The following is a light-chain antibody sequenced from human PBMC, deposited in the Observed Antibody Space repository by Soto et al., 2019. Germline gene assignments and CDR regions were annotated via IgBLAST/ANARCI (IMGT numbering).Light chain of an antibody. CDR2: VNS. CDR3: QSYDSSLSAVV. CDR1: SSNIGAGYD. J-gene: IGLJ2*01. Sequence: QPVLTQPPSVSGAPGQRVTISCTGSSSNIGAGYDVHWYQQLPGTAPKLLIYVNSNRPSGVPDRFSGSKSDTSASLAITGLQAEDEADYYCQSYDSSLSAVVFGGGTQLTVL. V-gene: IGLV1-40*01.